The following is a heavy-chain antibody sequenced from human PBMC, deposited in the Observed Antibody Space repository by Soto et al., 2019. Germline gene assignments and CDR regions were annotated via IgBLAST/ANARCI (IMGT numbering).Heavy chain of an antibody. J-gene: IGHJ4*02. CDR1: GFTFSSYS. V-gene: IGHV3-21*04. D-gene: IGHD3-9*01. CDR2: ISSSSSYT. CDR3: AKDLRCFDWLPQYFGY. Sequence: GGSLRLSCAASGFTFSSYSMNWVRQAPGKGLEWVSSISSSSSYTYYADSVKGRFTISRDNSKNTLYLQMNSLRAEDTDVYYCAKDLRCFDWLPQYFGYWGQGTLVTVSS.